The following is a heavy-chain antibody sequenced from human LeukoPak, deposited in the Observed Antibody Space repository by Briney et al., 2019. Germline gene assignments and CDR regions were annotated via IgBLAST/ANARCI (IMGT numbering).Heavy chain of an antibody. J-gene: IGHJ4*02. V-gene: IGHV4-39*01. Sequence: SETLSLTCTVSGGSISSGSYYWGWIRQPPGKGLEWIGSIYYSGSTYYNPSLKSRVTISVDTSKNQFSLKLSSVTAADTAVYYCARGFYDSSGSPSDYWGQGTLVTVSS. CDR2: IYYSGST. CDR3: ARGFYDSSGSPSDY. CDR1: GGSISSGSYY. D-gene: IGHD3-22*01.